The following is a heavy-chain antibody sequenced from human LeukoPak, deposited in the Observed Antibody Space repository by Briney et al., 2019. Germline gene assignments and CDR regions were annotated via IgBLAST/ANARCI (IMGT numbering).Heavy chain of an antibody. CDR3: ARERSGYFDY. CDR1: GFTFSSYG. V-gene: IGHV3-33*01. J-gene: IGHJ4*02. CDR2: IWYDGSNK. Sequence: PGRSLRLSCAASGFTFSSYGMHWVRQAPGKGLEWVVVIWYDGSNKYYADSVKGRFTISRDNSKNTLYLQMNSLRAEDTAVYYCARERSGYFDYWGQGTLVTVSS.